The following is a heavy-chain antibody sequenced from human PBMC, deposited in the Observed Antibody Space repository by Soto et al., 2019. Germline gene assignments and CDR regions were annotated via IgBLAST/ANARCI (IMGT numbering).Heavy chain of an antibody. D-gene: IGHD3-22*01. CDR3: ARDSYYYDSSGYYLLDY. V-gene: IGHV3-21*01. CDR1: GFTFSSYS. CDR2: ISSSSSYI. Sequence: NPGGSLRLSCAASGFTFSSYSMNWVRQAPGKGLEWVSSISSSSSYIYYADSVKGRFTISRDNAKNSLYLQMNSLSAEDTAVYYCARDSYYYDSSGYYLLDYWGQGTLVTVSS. J-gene: IGHJ4*02.